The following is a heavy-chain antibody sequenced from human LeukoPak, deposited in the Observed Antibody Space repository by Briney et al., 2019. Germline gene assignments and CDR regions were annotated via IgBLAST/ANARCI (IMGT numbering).Heavy chain of an antibody. CDR1: GESINSFY. CDR3: ARDVVAAAGSFDY. D-gene: IGHD6-13*01. V-gene: IGHV4-4*07. Sequence: SETLSLTCTVSGESINSFYWSWIRQPAGKGVEWIGRIYSSGSTNYSPSLKSRVTMSVDTSKNQFSLKLSSVTAADTAVYYCARDVVAAAGSFDYWGQGTQVTVSS. CDR2: IYSSGST. J-gene: IGHJ4*02.